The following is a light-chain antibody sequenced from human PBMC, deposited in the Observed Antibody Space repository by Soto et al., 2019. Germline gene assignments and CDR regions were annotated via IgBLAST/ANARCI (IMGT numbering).Light chain of an antibody. CDR3: QQYGRSPPYT. Sequence: EIVLTQSPGTLSLSPGERATISCRASQSVSSSYLAWYQQKPGQAPRILIYGASSRATSIPDRFSGSGSGTDFTLTIRRLEPEDVAVYYCQQYGRSPPYTFGQGTKREIK. J-gene: IGKJ2*01. CDR2: GAS. V-gene: IGKV3-20*01. CDR1: QSVSSSY.